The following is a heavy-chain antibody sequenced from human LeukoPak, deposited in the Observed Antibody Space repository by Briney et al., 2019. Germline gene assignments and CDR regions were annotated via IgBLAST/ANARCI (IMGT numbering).Heavy chain of an antibody. D-gene: IGHD6-13*01. V-gene: IGHV4-4*09. Sequence: KPSETLSLTCTVSGGSISTYYWTWIRQPPGKGLEWIGYIDTSGTTNYIPSLKSRAFISVDTSKNQFSLRLTSVTAADTAVYYCGGIATAGTVDFWGRGALVTVSS. CDR1: GGSISTYY. CDR3: GGIATAGTVDF. CDR2: IDTSGTT. J-gene: IGHJ4*02.